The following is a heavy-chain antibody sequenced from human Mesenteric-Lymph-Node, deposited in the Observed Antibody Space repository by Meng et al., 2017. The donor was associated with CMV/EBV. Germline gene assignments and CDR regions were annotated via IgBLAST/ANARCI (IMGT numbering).Heavy chain of an antibody. CDR2: ITGSAGGT. Sequence: GGSLRLSCAASGFTFSSYAMNWVRQAPGKGLEWVSAITGSAGGTFYADSVKGRFTISRDNSKNTLYLQMNSLTAEDTAVYYCAGYPPFIYYFDYWGQGTLVTVSS. CDR1: GFTFSSYA. V-gene: IGHV3-23*01. D-gene: IGHD1-1*01. CDR3: AGYPPFIYYFDY. J-gene: IGHJ4*02.